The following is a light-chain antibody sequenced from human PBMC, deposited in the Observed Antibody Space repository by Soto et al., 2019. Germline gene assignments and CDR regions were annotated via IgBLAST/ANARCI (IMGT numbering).Light chain of an antibody. V-gene: IGKV3-15*01. CDR1: QSGGHN. Sequence: DIVMTQSPVTLSVSPGDRATLSCRASQSGGHNLAWFQQKPGQAARLLIYGASAGATGIPDRFSGSGFGTEFTLTISSLQSEDLAVYYCQQYNNWPRTFGQGTKVEMK. CDR3: QQYNNWPRT. CDR2: GAS. J-gene: IGKJ1*01.